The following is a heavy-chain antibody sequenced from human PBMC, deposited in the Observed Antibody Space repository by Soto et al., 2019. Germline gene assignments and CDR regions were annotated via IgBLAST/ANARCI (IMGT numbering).Heavy chain of an antibody. CDR3: ARGVLY. CDR2: IHYSGSA. Sequence: SETLSLTCPVSGVSISSYYWSWIRQRPGKGLEWIGWIHYSGSASYTPSLQSRVTISAEASKNQFSLSLSSVTAADTAVYYCARGVLYWGQGALVTVSS. CDR1: GVSISSYY. J-gene: IGHJ4*02. D-gene: IGHD3-16*01. V-gene: IGHV4-59*12.